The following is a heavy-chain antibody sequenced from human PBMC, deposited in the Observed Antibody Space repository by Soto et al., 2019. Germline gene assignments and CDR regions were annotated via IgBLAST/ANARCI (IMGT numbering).Heavy chain of an antibody. CDR1: GFSLSTSGMR. Sequence: SGPTLVNPTQTLTLTCTFSGFSLSTSGMRVSWIRQPPGKALEWLARIDWDDDKFYSTSLKTRLTISKYTSKNQVVLIMTNMDPVDTATYYCARTQYGYCSGYYPIDYWGQGTLVTVSS. V-gene: IGHV2-70*04. CDR2: IDWDDDK. D-gene: IGHD2-15*01. J-gene: IGHJ4*02. CDR3: ARTQYGYCSGYYPIDY.